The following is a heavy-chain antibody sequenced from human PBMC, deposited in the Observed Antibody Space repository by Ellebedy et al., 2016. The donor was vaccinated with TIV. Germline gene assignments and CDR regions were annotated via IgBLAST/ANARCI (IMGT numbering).Heavy chain of an antibody. D-gene: IGHD4-17*01. CDR2: IIPIFGTA. Sequence: AASVKVSCKASGGTFSSYAISWVRQAPGQGLEWMGGIIPIFGTANYAQKFQGRVTITADESTSTAYMELSSLRSEDTAVYYCARGLDYGDYDESGMDVWGQGTTVTVSS. V-gene: IGHV1-69*13. CDR1: GGTFSSYA. CDR3: ARGLDYGDYDESGMDV. J-gene: IGHJ6*02.